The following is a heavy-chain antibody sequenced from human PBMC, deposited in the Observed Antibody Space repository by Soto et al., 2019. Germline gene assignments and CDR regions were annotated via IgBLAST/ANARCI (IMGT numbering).Heavy chain of an antibody. J-gene: IGHJ4*02. V-gene: IGHV4-31*03. D-gene: IGHD3-9*01. Sequence: SETLSLTCTVSGDSLSSGGHYWSWIRRHPGKGLEWIGHIYDSVNTYYSPSLRSRVTISADMSKNQFSLNLRSVTAADTAVYYCARVDHRGYFAILTDYWGQGTLVTVSS. CDR2: IYDSVNT. CDR3: ARVDHRGYFAILTDY. CDR1: GDSLSSGGHY.